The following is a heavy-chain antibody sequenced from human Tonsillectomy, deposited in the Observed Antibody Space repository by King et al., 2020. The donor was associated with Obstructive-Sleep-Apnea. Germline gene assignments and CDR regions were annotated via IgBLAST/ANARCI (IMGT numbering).Heavy chain of an antibody. CDR3: AKDQGPSRGFPDY. J-gene: IGHJ4*02. D-gene: IGHD5-12*01. CDR2: IWYGGSSR. CDR1: GFTFSSYA. V-gene: IGHV3-33*06. Sequence: VQLVESGGGVVQPGRSLRLSCGASGFTFSSYAMDWVRQAPGKGLEWGSVIWYGGSSRYYADSVQGRFTISRDNSQNTLYLQMNSLRAEDTAVYYCAKDQGPSRGFPDYWGQGPLVTVSS.